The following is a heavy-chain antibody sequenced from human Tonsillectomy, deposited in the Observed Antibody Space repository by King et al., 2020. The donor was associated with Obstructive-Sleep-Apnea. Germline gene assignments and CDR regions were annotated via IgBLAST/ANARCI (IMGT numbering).Heavy chain of an antibody. CDR3: AREQCGRDCFQSDF. V-gene: IGHV4-38-2*02. J-gene: IGHJ4*02. CDR1: GYSISSGYY. CDR2: LYHSGST. D-gene: IGHD2-21*02. Sequence: PLQESGPGLVKPSETLSLTCTVSGYSISSGYYWGWIRQPPGKGLEWIGSLYHSGSTDYNPSLKSRVTISVDTSKNQLSLKLTSVTAADTAVYSCAREQCGRDCFQSDFWGQGTLVTVSS.